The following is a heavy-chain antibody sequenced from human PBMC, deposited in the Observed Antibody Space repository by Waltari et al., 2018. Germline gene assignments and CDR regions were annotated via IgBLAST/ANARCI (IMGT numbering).Heavy chain of an antibody. J-gene: IGHJ1*01. V-gene: IGHV1-8*01. D-gene: IGHD3-16*02. CDR3: ARAQADDYGWGSYRYGYFQH. CDR1: GYTFTSYD. Sequence: QVQLVQSGAEVKKPGASVKVSCKASGYTFTSYDINWVRQATGQGLEWMGWMNPNSGNTGYAQKFQGRVTKTRKTSISTAYMELSSLGSEDTAVYYCARAQADDYGWGSYRYGYFQHWGQGTLVTVSS. CDR2: MNPNSGNT.